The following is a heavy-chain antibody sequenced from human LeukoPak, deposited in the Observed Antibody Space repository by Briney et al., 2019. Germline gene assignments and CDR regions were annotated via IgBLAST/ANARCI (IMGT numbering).Heavy chain of an antibody. J-gene: IGHJ4*02. CDR1: GGPISSYY. D-gene: IGHD1-26*01. Sequence: SETLSLTCTVSGGPISSYYWSWIRQPPGKGLEWIGYIYYSGSTNYNPSLKSRVTISVDTSKNQFSLKLSSVTAADTAVYYCASPRDTHSGSFLFDYWGQGTLVTVSS. CDR3: ASPRDTHSGSFLFDY. V-gene: IGHV4-59*01. CDR2: IYYSGST.